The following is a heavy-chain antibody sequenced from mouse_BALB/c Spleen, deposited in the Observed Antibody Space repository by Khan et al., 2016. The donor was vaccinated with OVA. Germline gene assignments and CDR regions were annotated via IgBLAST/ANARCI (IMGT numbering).Heavy chain of an antibody. Sequence: EVQLQESGPELVKPGASVKISCKASGYTFTDYNMDWVKQSHGKSLAWIGYIYPNNGGTGYNQKFKTKTTLTVDNSSSTAYMELRSLTSEDSAVYYCARSGYDSFAYWGQGTLVTVSA. CDR2: IYPNNGGT. CDR3: ARSGYDSFAY. V-gene: IGHV1S29*02. J-gene: IGHJ3*01. CDR1: GYTFTDYN. D-gene: IGHD2-2*01.